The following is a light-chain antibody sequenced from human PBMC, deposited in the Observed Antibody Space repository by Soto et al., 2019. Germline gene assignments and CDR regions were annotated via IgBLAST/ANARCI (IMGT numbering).Light chain of an antibody. CDR3: QQYNSWWT. Sequence: EIVMTQSPATLSVSLGERATLSCRASQSVSSNLAWYQQKPGQVPRLLIYGASTRATGIPARFSGSGSGTEFTLTISSLQSEDFAVYYCQQYNSWWTFGQGTKVEVK. V-gene: IGKV3-15*01. CDR2: GAS. CDR1: QSVSSN. J-gene: IGKJ1*01.